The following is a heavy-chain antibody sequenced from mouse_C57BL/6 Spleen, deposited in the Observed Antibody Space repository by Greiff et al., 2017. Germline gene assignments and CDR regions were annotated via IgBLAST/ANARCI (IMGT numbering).Heavy chain of an antibody. V-gene: IGHV1-76*01. CDR3: AATTD. Sequence: QVQLQQSGAELVRPGASVKLSCKASGYTFTDYYINWVKQRPGQGLEWIARIYPGSGNTYYSEKFKGKATLTAEESSSTAYMQLSSLASEDSAVYCCAATTDWGQGTSVTVSS. J-gene: IGHJ4*01. D-gene: IGHD1-1*01. CDR1: GYTFTDYY. CDR2: IYPGSGNT.